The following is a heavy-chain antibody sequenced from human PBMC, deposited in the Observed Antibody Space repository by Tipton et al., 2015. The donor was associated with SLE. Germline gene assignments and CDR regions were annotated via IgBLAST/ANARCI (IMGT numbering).Heavy chain of an antibody. J-gene: IGHJ5*02. Sequence: QSGAEVKKPGSSVKVSCKASGDTFNSYAFSWVRQAPGQGLEWMGGIIPIFRATNYAQKFQGRVTITTDESTSTVYMELSSLRPEDTAVYYCAREGEAATIMYNWFDPWGQGTLVTVSS. D-gene: IGHD5-24*01. CDR2: IIPIFRAT. CDR3: AREGEAATIMYNWFDP. CDR1: GDTFNSYA. V-gene: IGHV1-69*05.